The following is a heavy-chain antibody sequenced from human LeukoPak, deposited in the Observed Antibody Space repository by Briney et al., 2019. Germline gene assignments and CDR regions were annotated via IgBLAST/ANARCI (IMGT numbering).Heavy chain of an antibody. CDR2: IWYDGSNK. D-gene: IGHD3-22*01. CDR3: ARDLAADSSGYFFDY. V-gene: IGHV3-33*01. Sequence: PGTSLRLSCATSGFTFRSHAMHWVRQSPGKGLEWVAQIWYDGSNKYYADSVKGRFTISRDNSKNTLYLQMNSLRAEDTAVYYCARDLAADSSGYFFDYWGQGTLVTVSS. CDR1: GFTFRSHA. J-gene: IGHJ4*02.